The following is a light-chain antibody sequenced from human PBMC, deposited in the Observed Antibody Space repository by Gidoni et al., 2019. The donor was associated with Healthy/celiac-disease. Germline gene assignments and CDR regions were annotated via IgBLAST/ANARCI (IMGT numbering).Light chain of an antibody. Sequence: AIRMTKSPSSLSASTGDRVTITCRASQGISSYLAWYQQKPGKAPKLLIYAASTLQSGVPSRFSGSGSGTDFTLTIICLQSEDFATYYCQQYYSYPPYTFGQGTKLEIK. CDR1: QGISSY. CDR2: AAS. V-gene: IGKV1-8*01. CDR3: QQYYSYPPYT. J-gene: IGKJ2*01.